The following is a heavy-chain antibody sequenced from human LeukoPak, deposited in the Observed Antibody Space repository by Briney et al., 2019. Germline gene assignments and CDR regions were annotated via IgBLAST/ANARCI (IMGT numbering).Heavy chain of an antibody. CDR2: IYYSGST. Sequence: PSETLSLTCTVSGGSISSSSYYWGWIRQPPGKGLEWIGSIYYSGSTYYNPSFKSRVTISVDTSKNQFSLKLSSVTAADTAVYYCARPHSPSTSWPTFNWFDPWGQGTLVTASS. J-gene: IGHJ5*02. CDR3: ARPHSPSTSWPTFNWFDP. D-gene: IGHD2-2*01. CDR1: GGSISSSSYY. V-gene: IGHV4-39*01.